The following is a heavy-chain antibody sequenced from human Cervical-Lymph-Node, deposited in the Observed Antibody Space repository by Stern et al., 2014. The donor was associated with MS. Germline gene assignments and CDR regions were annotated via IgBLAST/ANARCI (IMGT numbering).Heavy chain of an antibody. Sequence: QLVESGGGVVQPGRSLRLSCAASGFTFSSSGLHWVRQAPGKGLEWLAIIWYDGSNRYYADSVKGRFTISRDNSKNTLYLQMNSLRAEDTAVYYCAREGGNTAEYFQHWGQGTLVTVS. CDR3: AREGGNTAEYFQH. V-gene: IGHV3-33*01. D-gene: IGHD4-23*01. CDR2: IWYDGSNR. J-gene: IGHJ1*01. CDR1: GFTFSSSG.